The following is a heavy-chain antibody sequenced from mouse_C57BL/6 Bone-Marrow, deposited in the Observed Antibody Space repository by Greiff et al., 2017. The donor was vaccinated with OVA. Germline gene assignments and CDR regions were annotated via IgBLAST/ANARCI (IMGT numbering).Heavy chain of an antibody. CDR1: GFTLSDYY. D-gene: IGHD2-4*01. J-gene: IGHJ3*01. Sequence: EVMLVESGGGLVQPGGSLKLSCAASGFTLSDYYMYWVRQTPEKRLEWVAYISNGGGSTYYPDTVKGRFTISRDNAKNTLYLQMSRLKSEDTAMYYCARHEGLRRGFAYWGQGTLVTVSA. CDR2: ISNGGGST. CDR3: ARHEGLRRGFAY. V-gene: IGHV5-12*01.